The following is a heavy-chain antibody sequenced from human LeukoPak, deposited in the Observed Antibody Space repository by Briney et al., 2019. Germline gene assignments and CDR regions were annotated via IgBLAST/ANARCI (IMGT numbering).Heavy chain of an antibody. V-gene: IGHV4-59*01. CDR3: ARGGVRGVDYYHGMDV. J-gene: IGHJ6*02. D-gene: IGHD3-10*01. CDR2: ISYSGST. CDR1: GGSISSYF. Sequence: SETLSLTCSVSGGSISSYFWNWIRQPPRKGLEWIGFISYSGSTNYSPSLQSRVTISVDTSKNQLSLNLISVTAADTAVYFCARGGVRGVDYYHGMDVWGQGTTVTVSS.